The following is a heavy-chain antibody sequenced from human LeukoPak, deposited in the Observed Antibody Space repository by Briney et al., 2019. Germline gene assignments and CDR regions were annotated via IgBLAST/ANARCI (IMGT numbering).Heavy chain of an antibody. V-gene: IGHV1-46*01. CDR3: ASTYYDFWSGYYTARED. Sequence: ASVKVSCKASGYTFTSYYMHWVRQAPGQGLEWMGIINPSGGSTSYAQKFQGRVTMTRDTSTSTVYMELSSLRSEDTAVYYCASTYYDFWSGYYTAREDWGQGTLVTVSS. J-gene: IGHJ4*02. CDR2: INPSGGST. D-gene: IGHD3-3*01. CDR1: GYTFTSYY.